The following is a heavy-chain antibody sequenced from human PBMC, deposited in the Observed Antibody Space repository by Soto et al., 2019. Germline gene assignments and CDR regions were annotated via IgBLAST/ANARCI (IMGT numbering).Heavy chain of an antibody. Sequence: EVQLVESGGGLVKPGGSLRLSCAASGFTFSNAWMNWVRQAPGKGLEWVGRIKSKTDGGTTDYAAPVKGRFTISRDDSQNTLYLQMNRLKTENTAVYCCTTDCGLGGMDVWGQGTTVTVSS. CDR2: IKSKTDGGTT. V-gene: IGHV3-15*07. J-gene: IGHJ6*02. CDR3: TTDCGLGGMDV. CDR1: GFTFSNAW. D-gene: IGHD2-21*01.